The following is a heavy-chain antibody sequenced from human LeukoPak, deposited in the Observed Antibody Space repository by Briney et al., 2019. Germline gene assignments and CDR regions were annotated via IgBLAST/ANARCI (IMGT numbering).Heavy chain of an antibody. D-gene: IGHD2-21*02. V-gene: IGHV3-23*01. CDR3: AKSDCGGDCHLLDY. CDR2: FGGSGGTI. Sequence: GGSLRLSCAASGFTFSTYAMSWVREAPGKGLEWVSHFGGSGGTIYYADSVKGRFTISRDNSENTLYLQMNSLRAEDTAVYYCAKSDCGGDCHLLDYWGQGTLVTVSS. J-gene: IGHJ4*02. CDR1: GFTFSTYA.